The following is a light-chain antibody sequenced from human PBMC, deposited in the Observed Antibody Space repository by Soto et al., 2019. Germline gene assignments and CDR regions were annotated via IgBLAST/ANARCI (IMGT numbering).Light chain of an antibody. CDR3: QPLNTLPSIT. J-gene: IGKJ5*01. CDR1: QDIRSY. Sequence: DIQLTQSPSFLSASVGDRVTITCRAGQDIRSYLAWYQQKPGKAPKLLIYGASTLRSGVPSRFSGRRSGTEFTLTISSLQPDDFATYYCQPLNTLPSITFGQGTRLEIK. CDR2: GAS. V-gene: IGKV1-9*01.